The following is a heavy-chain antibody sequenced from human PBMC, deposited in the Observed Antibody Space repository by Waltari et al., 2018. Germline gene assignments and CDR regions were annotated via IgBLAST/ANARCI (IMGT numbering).Heavy chain of an antibody. Sequence: QVQLQESGPGLVKPSETLSLTCTVSGGSISSYYWSWIRQPPGKGLEWIGYIYYSGSTNYNPSLSSRVTISVDTSKNQFSLELSSVTAADTAVYYCARVSGGMVRGVLDYWGQGTLVTVSS. CDR1: GGSISSYY. CDR3: ARVSGGMVRGVLDY. J-gene: IGHJ4*02. CDR2: IYYSGST. D-gene: IGHD3-10*01. V-gene: IGHV4-59*01.